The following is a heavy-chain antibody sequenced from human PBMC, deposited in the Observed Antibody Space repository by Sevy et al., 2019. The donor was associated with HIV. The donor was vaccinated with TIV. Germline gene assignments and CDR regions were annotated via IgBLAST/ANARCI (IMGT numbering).Heavy chain of an antibody. J-gene: IGHJ4*02. CDR2: IGGSGVDT. Sequence: GGSLRLSCAASGFSFNIYAMSWVRQGSGKGLEWVAGIGGSGVDTHYADSAKGRFTISRDNSKNTLYLQMSNLRAEDTAVYYCAKAGSDYVWETYRFFDYWGQGTLVTVSS. D-gene: IGHD3-16*02. CDR1: GFSFNIYA. V-gene: IGHV3-23*01. CDR3: AKAGSDYVWETYRFFDY.